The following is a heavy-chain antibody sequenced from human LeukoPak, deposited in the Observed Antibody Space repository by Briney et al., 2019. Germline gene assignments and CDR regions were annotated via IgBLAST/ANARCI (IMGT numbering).Heavy chain of an antibody. V-gene: IGHV1-2*02. CDR3: ARGHYYLDV. J-gene: IGHJ6*03. CDR1: GYTFTGYY. CDR2: IHCNNGGS. Sequence: ASVKVSCKASGYTFTGYYIHWVRQAPGHGLEWMGSIHCNNGGSKSAQTFQGRVTMTRDTSMKAANMELKSLRSDDTAMYFCARGHYYLDVWGKGTTVTVSS.